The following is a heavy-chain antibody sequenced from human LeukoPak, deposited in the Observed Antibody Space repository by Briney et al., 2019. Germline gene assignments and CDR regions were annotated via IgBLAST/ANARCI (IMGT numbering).Heavy chain of an antibody. CDR2: ISYDGVND. Sequence: PGGSLRLSCAASGFIFSNYAIHWARQAPGKGPEWVAVISYDGVNDYYTDSVKGRFTISRDNSKNTLYLQMNSLRAEDTAVYYCARDTAMAYYYYGMDVWGQGTTVTVSS. D-gene: IGHD5-18*01. V-gene: IGHV3-30*14. J-gene: IGHJ6*02. CDR3: ARDTAMAYYYYGMDV. CDR1: GFIFSNYA.